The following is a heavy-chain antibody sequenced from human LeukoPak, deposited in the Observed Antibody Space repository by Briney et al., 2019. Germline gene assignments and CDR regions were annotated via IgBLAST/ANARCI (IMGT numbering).Heavy chain of an antibody. CDR1: GGSINSYY. V-gene: IGHV4-4*09. J-gene: IGHJ3*02. Sequence: SETLSLTCTVSGGSINSYYWSWIRQPPGKGLEWLGRVFTSGNPTYNSSLKSRLTISIDKSKNQFSLKLSSVTAADTAVYYCARRWNYKDAFDIWGRGTMVTVSS. D-gene: IGHD1-7*01. CDR3: ARRWNYKDAFDI. CDR2: VFTSGNP.